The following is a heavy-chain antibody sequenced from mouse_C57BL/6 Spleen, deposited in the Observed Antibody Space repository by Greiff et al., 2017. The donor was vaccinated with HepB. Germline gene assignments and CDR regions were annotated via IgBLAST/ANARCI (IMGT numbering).Heavy chain of an antibody. CDR2: INPNNGGT. CDR1: GYTFTDYN. V-gene: IGHV1-18*01. J-gene: IGHJ1*03. D-gene: IGHD1-1*01. CDR3: ARDYYGSSYVYFDV. Sequence: VQLQQSGPELVKPGASVKIPCKASGYTFTDYNMDWVKQSHGKSLEWIGDINPNNGGTIYNQKFKGKATLTVDKSSSTAYMELRSLTSEDTAVYYCARDYYGSSYVYFDVWGTGTTVTVSS.